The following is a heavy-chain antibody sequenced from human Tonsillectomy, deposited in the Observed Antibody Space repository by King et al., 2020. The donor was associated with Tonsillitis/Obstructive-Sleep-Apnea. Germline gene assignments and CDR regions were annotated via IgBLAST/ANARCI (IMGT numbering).Heavy chain of an antibody. CDR2: VSLDGSNE. Sequence: VQLVESGGGVVQPGGSLRLSCIASGFTFTSYGMHWVRQAPGKGLEWVAAVSLDGSNEYYADSVKGRFTISRDNSKNTLYLQINSLSEEETAVYYCVKGGDGYTPDLDYWGQGMLVTVSS. V-gene: IGHV3-30*18. CDR1: GFTFTSYG. J-gene: IGHJ4*02. CDR3: VKGGDGYTPDLDY. D-gene: IGHD5-24*01.